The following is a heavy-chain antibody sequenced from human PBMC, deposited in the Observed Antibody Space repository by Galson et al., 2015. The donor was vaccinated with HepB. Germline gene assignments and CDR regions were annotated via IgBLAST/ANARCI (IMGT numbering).Heavy chain of an antibody. D-gene: IGHD3-9*01. Sequence: QSGAEVKKPGESLKISCKGSGYSFTSYWIGWVRQMPGKGLEWMGIIYPGDSDTRYSPSFQGQVTISADKSISTAYLQWSSLKASDTAMYYCARLSPGLRYFDWLSLGGGHRNGYFDYWGQGTLVTVSS. CDR2: IYPGDSDT. V-gene: IGHV5-51*01. CDR3: ARLSPGLRYFDWLSLGGGHRNGYFDY. J-gene: IGHJ4*02. CDR1: GYSFTSYW.